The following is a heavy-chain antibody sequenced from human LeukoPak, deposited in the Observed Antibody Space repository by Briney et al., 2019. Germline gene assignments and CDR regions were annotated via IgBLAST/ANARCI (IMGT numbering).Heavy chain of an antibody. J-gene: IGHJ3*02. CDR2: FDPEDGET. CDR3: ARGTHYYDSSPRAFDI. CDR1: GYTLTELS. Sequence: ASVKVSCKVSGYTLTELSMHWVRRAPGKGLEWMGGFDPEDGETIYAQKFQGRVTMTEDTSTDTAYMVLSSLRSEDTAVYYCARGTHYYDSSPRAFDIWGQGTMVTVSS. D-gene: IGHD3-22*01. V-gene: IGHV1-24*01.